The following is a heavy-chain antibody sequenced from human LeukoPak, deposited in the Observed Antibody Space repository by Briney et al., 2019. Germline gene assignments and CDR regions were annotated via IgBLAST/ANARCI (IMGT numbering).Heavy chain of an antibody. J-gene: IGHJ4*02. V-gene: IGHV1-2*02. CDR1: GYTFTGYY. Sequence: ASVKVSCKASGYTFTGYYMHWVRQAPGQGLEWMGCINPNSGGTNYAQKFQGRVTMTRDTSISTAYMELSRLRSDDTAVYYCARVRSFCSSTSCYPSYYFDYWGQGTLVTVSS. CDR2: INPNSGGT. D-gene: IGHD2-2*01. CDR3: ARVRSFCSSTSCYPSYYFDY.